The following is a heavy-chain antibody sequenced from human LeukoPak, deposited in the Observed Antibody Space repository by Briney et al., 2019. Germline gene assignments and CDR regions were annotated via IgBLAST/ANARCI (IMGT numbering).Heavy chain of an antibody. V-gene: IGHV3-23*01. CDR1: GFTFSTHG. Sequence: TGGTLRLSCSASGFTFSTHGMNWVRQAPGRGLEWVAGIRGNGITTYYADSVKGRFTISRDNSKNTVYLQMNSLRAEDTAVYYCAELGITMIGGVWGKGTTVTISS. J-gene: IGHJ6*04. CDR3: AELGITMIGGV. D-gene: IGHD3-10*02. CDR2: IRGNGITT.